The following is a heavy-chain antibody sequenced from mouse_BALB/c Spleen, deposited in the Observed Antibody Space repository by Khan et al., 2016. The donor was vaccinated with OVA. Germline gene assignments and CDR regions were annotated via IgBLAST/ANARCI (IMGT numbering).Heavy chain of an antibody. CDR2: ISDSGNT. V-gene: IGHV3-2*02. J-gene: IGHJ3*01. D-gene: IGHD2-4*01. CDR3: ARKDYYDYDPFPY. CDR1: GYSITSEFA. Sequence: EVQLQESGPGLVKPSQSLSLTCTVTGYSITSEFAWNWIRQFPGNKLEWMGYISDSGNTRYNPSLKSLISITRETSRNQFFLQLNSVTTKDTATYYCARKDYYDYDPFPYWGQGTLVTVSA.